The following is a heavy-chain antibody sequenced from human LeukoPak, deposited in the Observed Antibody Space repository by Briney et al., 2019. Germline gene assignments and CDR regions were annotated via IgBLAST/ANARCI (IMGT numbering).Heavy chain of an antibody. D-gene: IGHD4-11*01. J-gene: IGHJ6*03. V-gene: IGHV4-59*01. CDR2: IYYSGST. CDR3: ARGADYSNRPGPYYYYMDV. Sequence: SETLSLTCTVSGGSISSYYWSWIRQPPGKGLEWIGYIYYSGSTNYNPSLKSRVTISVDTSKNQFSLKLSSVTAADTAVYYCARGADYSNRPGPYYYYMDVWGKGTTVTVSS. CDR1: GGSISSYY.